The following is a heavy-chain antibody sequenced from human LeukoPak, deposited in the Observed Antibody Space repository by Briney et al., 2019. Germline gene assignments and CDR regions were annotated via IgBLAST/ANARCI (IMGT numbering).Heavy chain of an antibody. Sequence: SVKVSCKASGFTFSSSVLHWVRQAGGQRLEWIGWLVVGSGHTSYAQSFQGRVTLTSDMSTSTSFMELNNLRDEDTAVYYCAAELAVGRGCFDYWGQGTLLTVSS. J-gene: IGHJ4*02. V-gene: IGHV1-58*01. CDR1: GFTFSSSV. CDR2: LVVGSGHT. D-gene: IGHD1-1*01. CDR3: AAELAVGRGCFDY.